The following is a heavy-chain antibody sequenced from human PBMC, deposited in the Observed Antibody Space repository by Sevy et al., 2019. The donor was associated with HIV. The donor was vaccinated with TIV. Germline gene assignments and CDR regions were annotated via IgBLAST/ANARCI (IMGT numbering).Heavy chain of an antibody. D-gene: IGHD3-9*01. CDR3: AKDLKRGNYDYGMDV. CDR2: ISGSGDST. Sequence: GGSLRLSCAASGFTLSSYAMSWVRQAPGKGLEWVSVISGSGDSTYYVDSVKGRFTISRDNSKTTVYLQMNSLRAEDTAVYFCAKDLKRGNYDYGMDVWGQGTTVTVSS. V-gene: IGHV3-23*01. J-gene: IGHJ6*02. CDR1: GFTLSSYA.